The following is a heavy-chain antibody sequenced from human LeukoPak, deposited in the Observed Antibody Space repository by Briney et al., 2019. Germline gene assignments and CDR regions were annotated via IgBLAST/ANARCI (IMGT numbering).Heavy chain of an antibody. CDR3: DRVADTSDWHFDY. V-gene: IGHV3-72*01. CDR2: SRNRAKSYTT. J-gene: IGHJ4*02. D-gene: IGHD6-19*01. CDR1: GFAFSDHY. Sequence: GGSLRLSCAASGFAFSDHYMDWVRQAPGKGLEWVGRSRNRAKSYTTDYAASVRGRFTISRDDSQNSLYLQMRSLKTEDTAVYHCDRVADTSDWHFDYWGQGTLVTVSS.